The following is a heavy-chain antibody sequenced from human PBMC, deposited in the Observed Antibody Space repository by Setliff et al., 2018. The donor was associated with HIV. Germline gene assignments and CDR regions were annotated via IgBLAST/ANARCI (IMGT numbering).Heavy chain of an antibody. Sequence: PSETLSLTCSVSGGSLSGYHWSWIRQPPGKGLEWSGYFYKSGCTNSGLSFKSRVSMSGDTSKNQLSLKVTSVTAADTAVYYCARLSDTAMASFDSGGQGTLVTVSS. D-gene: IGHD5-18*01. CDR3: ARLSDTAMASFDS. J-gene: IGHJ4*02. CDR2: FYKSGCT. CDR1: GGSLSGYH. V-gene: IGHV4-59*08.